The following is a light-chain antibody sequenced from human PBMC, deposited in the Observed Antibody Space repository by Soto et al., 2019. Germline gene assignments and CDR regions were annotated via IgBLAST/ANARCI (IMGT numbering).Light chain of an antibody. Sequence: EIVITQSPAPPSVSPGERATPSCRASQSVSSNYFAWYQQKPGQAPRLLIFDASDRPTDIPARFSGSGSGTDFTLTISSLEPEDFAVYYCQQRSNWPITFGQGTRLEI. CDR3: QQRSNWPIT. V-gene: IGKV3-11*01. CDR1: QSVSSNY. CDR2: DAS. J-gene: IGKJ5*01.